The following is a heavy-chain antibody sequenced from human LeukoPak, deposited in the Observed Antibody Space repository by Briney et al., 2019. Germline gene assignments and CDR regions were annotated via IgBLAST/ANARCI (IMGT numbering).Heavy chain of an antibody. CDR3: ARDKSGVVVAPYYDYGMDV. CDR1: GFTVSSNY. V-gene: IGHV3-66*01. Sequence: PGGSLRLSCAASGFTVSSNYMSWVRQAPGKGLEWVSVIYSGGSTYHADSVKGRFTNSRDNSKNALYLQMNSLRAEDTAVYYCARDKSGVVVAPYYDYGMDVWGQGTTVTVSS. D-gene: IGHD2-15*01. J-gene: IGHJ6*02. CDR2: IYSGGST.